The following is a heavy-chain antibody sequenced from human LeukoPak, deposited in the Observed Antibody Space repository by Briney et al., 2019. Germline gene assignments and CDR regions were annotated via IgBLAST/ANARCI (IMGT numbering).Heavy chain of an antibody. CDR2: IYYTGSA. CDR1: GGSMSTYY. CDR3: ATRSTGVAATFDS. V-gene: IGHV4-59*01. J-gene: IGHJ4*02. D-gene: IGHD2-15*01. Sequence: SETLSLTCTVSGGSMSTYYWTWIRQPPGTGLEWIGFIYYTGSANYNPSLKSRVTISVDTSKNQFSLKLSSVTAADTAVYYCATRSTGVAATFDSWGQGALVTVSS.